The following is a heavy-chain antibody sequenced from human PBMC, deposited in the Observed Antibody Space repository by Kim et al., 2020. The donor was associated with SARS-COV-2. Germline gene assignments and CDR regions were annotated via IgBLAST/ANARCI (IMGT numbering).Heavy chain of an antibody. J-gene: IGHJ5*02. D-gene: IGHD6-19*01. CDR1: GGSISSSNW. V-gene: IGHV4-4*02. CDR2: IYHSGST. CDR3: ASTTTDDVAVAGTGWFDP. Sequence: SETLSLTCAVSGGSISSSNWWSWVRQPPGKGLEWIGEIYHSGSTNYNPSLKSRVTISVDKSKNQFSLKLSSVTAADTAVYYCASTTTDDVAVAGTGWFDPWGQGTLVTVSS.